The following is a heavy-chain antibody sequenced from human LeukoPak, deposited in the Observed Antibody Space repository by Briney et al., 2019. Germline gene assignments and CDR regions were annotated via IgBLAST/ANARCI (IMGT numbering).Heavy chain of an antibody. V-gene: IGHV6-1*01. CDR1: GDSVSSNSAA. Sequence: SQTLSLTCAFSGDSVSSNSAAWNWIGQSPSRGLEWLGRTYYRSKWYNDYAVSVKSRITINPDTSKNQFSLQLNSVTPEDTAVYYCARARRDYYGSGSYYTIDYWGQGTLVTVSS. D-gene: IGHD3-10*01. CDR2: TYYRSKWYN. J-gene: IGHJ4*02. CDR3: ARARRDYYGSGSYYTIDY.